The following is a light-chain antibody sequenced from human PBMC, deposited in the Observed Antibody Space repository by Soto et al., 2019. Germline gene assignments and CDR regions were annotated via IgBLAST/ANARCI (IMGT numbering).Light chain of an antibody. CDR2: MVS. V-gene: IGKV2-30*02. CDR3: MQCIYWPPYT. CDR1: QSLVHSDGNTY. J-gene: IGKJ2*01. Sequence: DVVMTQSPLSLPVTLGQPASISCRSSQSLVHSDGNTYLNWFQQRPGQPPRRLIYMVSKRDSGVPDRFSGSGSGTDFTLKISRVEAEDVGVYYCMQCIYWPPYTFGQGTKLEIK.